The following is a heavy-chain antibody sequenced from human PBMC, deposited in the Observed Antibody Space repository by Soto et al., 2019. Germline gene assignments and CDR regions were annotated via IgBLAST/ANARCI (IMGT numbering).Heavy chain of an antibody. D-gene: IGHD3-22*01. CDR3: ARDSIRGPWLNYYDSSGYLPNFDY. CDR1: GFTFSSYG. J-gene: IGHJ4*02. Sequence: QVQLVESGGGVVQPGRSLRLSCAASGFTFSSYGMHWVRQAPGKGLEWVAVIWYDGSNKYYADSVKGQFTISRDNSKNTLYLQMNSLRAEDTAVYYCARDSIRGPWLNYYDSSGYLPNFDYWGQGTLVTVSS. V-gene: IGHV3-33*01. CDR2: IWYDGSNK.